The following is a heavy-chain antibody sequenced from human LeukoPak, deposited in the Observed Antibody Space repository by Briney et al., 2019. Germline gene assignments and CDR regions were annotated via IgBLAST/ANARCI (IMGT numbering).Heavy chain of an antibody. CDR2: INGDASNT. J-gene: IGHJ4*02. D-gene: IGHD3-10*01. Sequence: GGSLRLSCAASGLTFNSYWMHWVRQVAGKGLVWVARINGDASNTTYADSVKGRFTISRDNAKNTLYLQMNSLRAEDTAVYFCARYYGSGRDTDYWGQGILVTVSS. V-gene: IGHV3-74*03. CDR3: ARYYGSGRDTDY. CDR1: GLTFNSYW.